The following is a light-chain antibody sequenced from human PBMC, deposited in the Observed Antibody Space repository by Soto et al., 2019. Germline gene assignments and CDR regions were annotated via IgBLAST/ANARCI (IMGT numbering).Light chain of an antibody. J-gene: IGKJ2*01. CDR3: QQATSFPYT. CDR2: TAS. V-gene: IGKV1-12*01. Sequence: DIQMTQSPSSVSASVGDRVTITCRASRDINRWLAWYQQKPGKAPKLLIYTASSLQSGVPSRFSGSGSGTGFTLTITSLQPEDFATYYCQQATSFPYTLGQGTKLEIK. CDR1: RDINRW.